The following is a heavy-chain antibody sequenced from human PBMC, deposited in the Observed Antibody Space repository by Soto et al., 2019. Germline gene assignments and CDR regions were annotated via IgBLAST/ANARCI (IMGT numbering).Heavy chain of an antibody. V-gene: IGHV3-23*01. Sequence: GGSLRLSCAASGFTFSSYAMSWVRQAPGKGLEWVSAISGSGGSTYYADSVKGRFTISRDNSKNTLYLQMNSLRAEDTAVYYCAKGSRYYYDSSGYGALIDYWGQGTLVTVSS. CDR3: AKGSRYYYDSSGYGALIDY. D-gene: IGHD3-22*01. CDR1: GFTFSSYA. J-gene: IGHJ4*02. CDR2: ISGSGGST.